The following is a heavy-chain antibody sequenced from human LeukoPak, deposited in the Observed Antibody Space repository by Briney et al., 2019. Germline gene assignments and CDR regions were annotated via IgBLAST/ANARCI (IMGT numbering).Heavy chain of an antibody. Sequence: ASVNVSCKASGYTFTGYYMHWVRQAPGQRLEWMGWINAGNGNTKYSQKFQGRVTITRDTSASTAYMELSSLRSEDTAVYYCARAEIFGVVIIAGTKHSNTYFDYWGQGTLVTVSS. J-gene: IGHJ4*02. CDR3: ARAEIFGVVIIAGTKHSNTYFDY. V-gene: IGHV1-3*01. CDR2: INAGNGNT. CDR1: GYTFTGYY. D-gene: IGHD3-3*01.